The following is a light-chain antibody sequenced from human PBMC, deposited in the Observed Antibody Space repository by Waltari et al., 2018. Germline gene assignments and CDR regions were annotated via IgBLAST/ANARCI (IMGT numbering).Light chain of an antibody. J-gene: IGKJ1*01. V-gene: IGKV3-15*01. CDR1: QSVSNN. CDR3: QQYNVWPRT. Sequence: VMTQSPATLSESPVKMVTLTCRASQSVSNNVAWYQQRPGQAPRLLIYGVSTRATDVPAKFSGSRSGTEVTLTINTLQSEDAATYYCQQYNVWPRTFGQGTKVEI. CDR2: GVS.